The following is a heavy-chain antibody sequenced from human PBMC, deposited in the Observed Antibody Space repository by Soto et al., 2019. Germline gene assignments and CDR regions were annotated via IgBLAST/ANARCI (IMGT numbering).Heavy chain of an antibody. CDR3: ARDLLYYYDSSGQVYYYYYGMDV. Sequence: ASVKVSCKASGYTFTSYYMHWVRQAPGQGLEWMGIINPSGGSTSYAQKFQGRVTMTRDTSTSTVYMELSSLRSEDTDVYYCARDLLYYYDSSGQVYYYYYGMDVWGQGTTVTVSS. CDR1: GYTFTSYY. V-gene: IGHV1-46*01. J-gene: IGHJ6*01. D-gene: IGHD3-22*01. CDR2: INPSGGST.